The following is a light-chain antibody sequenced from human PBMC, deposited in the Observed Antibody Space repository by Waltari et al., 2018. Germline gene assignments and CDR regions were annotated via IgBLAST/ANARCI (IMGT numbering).Light chain of an antibody. CDR3: QQYNNWLWT. Sequence: EIVMTQSPATLSVSPGERATLSCRASQSVSSNLAWYQQKPGQAPRLLIYGASTRATGIPAMFSGSGSGTEFTLTISSLQSEDFAVYYCQQYNNWLWTFGQGTKVKIK. CDR1: QSVSSN. J-gene: IGKJ1*01. V-gene: IGKV3-15*01. CDR2: GAS.